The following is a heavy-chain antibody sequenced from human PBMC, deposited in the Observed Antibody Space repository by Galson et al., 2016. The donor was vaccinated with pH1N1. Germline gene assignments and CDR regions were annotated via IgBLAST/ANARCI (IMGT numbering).Heavy chain of an antibody. J-gene: IGHJ4*02. CDR3: ARAPFGGNSL. Sequence: SLRLSCAASGFNIRSYWMHWVRQGPGKGLVWVSHIKSDGSDTKYADSVKGRFTISRDNAKNTLYLQMNSPRAEDTAVYYCARAPFGGNSLWGQGTLVTVSS. CDR2: IKSDGSDT. CDR1: GFNIRSYW. D-gene: IGHD4-23*01. V-gene: IGHV3-74*03.